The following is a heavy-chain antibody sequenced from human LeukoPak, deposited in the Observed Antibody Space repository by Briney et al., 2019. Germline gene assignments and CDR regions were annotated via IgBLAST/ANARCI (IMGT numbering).Heavy chain of an antibody. D-gene: IGHD2-2*01. J-gene: IGHJ1*01. CDR3: ASAREYCISSECYDYFQH. V-gene: IGHV3-53*01. Sequence: GGSLRLSCVASGFTAKTNSMSCVRQAPGKGLEWVSVIYTGGSTYYADSVNGRFTISRDNSKNTLYLQMTSLTAEDTAVYYCASAREYCISSECYDYFQHWGQGTLVSVSS. CDR2: IYTGGST. CDR1: GFTAKTNS.